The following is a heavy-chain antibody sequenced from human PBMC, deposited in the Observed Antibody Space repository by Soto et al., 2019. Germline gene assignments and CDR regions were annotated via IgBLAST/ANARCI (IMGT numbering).Heavy chain of an antibody. D-gene: IGHD1-26*01. CDR2: IYWDDSK. CDR3: AHAYGGRSLY. Sequence: QITLKESGPTLVKPTQTLTLTCTFSGFSLTTDRVGVGWIRQPPGEALEWLAVIYWDDSKTYRPSLESRLTITKDTSKYQVARTMTNMDSLDTATYYCAHAYGGRSLYWGQGTLVTVSS. CDR1: GFSLTTDRVG. V-gene: IGHV2-5*02. J-gene: IGHJ4*02.